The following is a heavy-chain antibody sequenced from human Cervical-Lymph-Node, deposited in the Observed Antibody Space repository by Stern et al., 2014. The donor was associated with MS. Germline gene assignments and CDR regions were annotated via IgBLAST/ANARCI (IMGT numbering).Heavy chain of an antibody. J-gene: IGHJ5*02. Sequence: QDQLVESGAVVKKPGSSVKVSCKASGCIRWVRQAPGPGLEWMGCVMPVGHTRHNAHKFQGRVTVTADPTTNTTYLELTSLTADDTAIYYCARGTGDNWFDPWGQGTLVTVSS. CDR3: ARGTGDNWFDP. V-gene: IGHV1-69*11. CDR1: GC. D-gene: IGHD3-10*01. CDR2: VMPVGHTR.